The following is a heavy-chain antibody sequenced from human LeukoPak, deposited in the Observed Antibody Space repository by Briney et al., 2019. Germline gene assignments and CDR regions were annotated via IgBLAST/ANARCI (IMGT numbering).Heavy chain of an antibody. CDR1: GFTFNTYS. J-gene: IGHJ4*02. Sequence: PGRSLRLSCAASGFTFNTYSMNWVRQAPGKGLEWISYISNSGNTIYYADSVKGRFTISRDNAKNSLYLQMNSLRAEDSAVYYCATRQDYWGQGTLVTVSS. CDR2: ISNSGNTI. CDR3: ATRQDY. V-gene: IGHV3-48*01.